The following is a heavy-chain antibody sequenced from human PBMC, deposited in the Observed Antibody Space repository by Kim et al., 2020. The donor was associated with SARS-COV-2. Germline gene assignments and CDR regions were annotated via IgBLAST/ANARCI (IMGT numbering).Heavy chain of an antibody. Sequence: PSLKSRVTISVDTSKNQFSLKLSSVTAADTAVYYCARVGYSSSWYAFDYWGQGTLVTVSS. D-gene: IGHD6-13*01. J-gene: IGHJ4*02. V-gene: IGHV4-34*01. CDR3: ARVGYSSSWYAFDY.